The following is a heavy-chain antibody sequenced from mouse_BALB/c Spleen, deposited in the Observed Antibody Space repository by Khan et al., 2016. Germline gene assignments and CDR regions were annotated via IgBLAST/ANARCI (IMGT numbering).Heavy chain of an antibody. V-gene: IGHV1-80*01. CDR1: GFAFSSYW. CDR3: ARNTPFAN. J-gene: IGHJ3*01. CDR2: IYTGAGDT. Sequence: QVQLQQSGAELVRPGSSVKISCKASGFAFSSYWMNWVKQRPGQGLEWIGQIYTGAGDTNYNGKFKGKATLTADKSSRIAYMRRSSRTSEDSAVYFCARNTPFANWGQGTLVTVSA.